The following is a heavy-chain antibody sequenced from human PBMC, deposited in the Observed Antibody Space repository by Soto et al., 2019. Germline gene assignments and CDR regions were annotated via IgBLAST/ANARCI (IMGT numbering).Heavy chain of an antibody. CDR3: ARDPDGYCSGGRCYYYYYYMDV. V-gene: IGHV1-18*01. CDR1: GYTFTSYG. Sequence: ASVKVSCKASGYTFTSYGISWVRQAPGQGLEWMGWISAYNGNTNYAQKLQGRVTMTTDTSTSTAYMELRSLRSDDTAVYYCARDPDGYCSGGRCYYYYYYMDVSGKGTTDTVSS. J-gene: IGHJ6*03. D-gene: IGHD2-15*01. CDR2: ISAYNGNT.